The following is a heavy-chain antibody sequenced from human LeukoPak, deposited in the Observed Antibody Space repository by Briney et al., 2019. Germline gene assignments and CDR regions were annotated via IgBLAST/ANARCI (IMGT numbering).Heavy chain of an antibody. J-gene: IGHJ4*02. D-gene: IGHD4-17*01. V-gene: IGHV3-7*03. CDR3: AREHDYGDYVTEYYFDY. CDR2: IKQDGSEK. CDR1: GFTFSSYW. Sequence: PGGSLRLSCAASGFTFSSYWMSWVRQAPGKGLEWVANIKQDGSEKYYVDSVKGRFTISRDNAKKSLYLQMNSLRAEDPAVYYCAREHDYGDYVTEYYFDYWGQGTLVTVSS.